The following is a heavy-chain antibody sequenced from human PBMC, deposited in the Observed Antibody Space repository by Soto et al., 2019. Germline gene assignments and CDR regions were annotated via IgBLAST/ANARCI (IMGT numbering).Heavy chain of an antibody. CDR3: ARDVLYGARFFLH. Sequence: SLRLSCAASGFTFSSYSMNWVRQAPGKGLEWVSYISSSSSTIYYADSVKGRFTISRDNAKNSLYLQMNSLRAEDTAVYYCARDVLYGARFFLHWGQGTLVTVSS. CDR1: GFTFSSYS. D-gene: IGHD2-8*01. CDR2: ISSSSSTI. J-gene: IGHJ1*01. V-gene: IGHV3-48*01.